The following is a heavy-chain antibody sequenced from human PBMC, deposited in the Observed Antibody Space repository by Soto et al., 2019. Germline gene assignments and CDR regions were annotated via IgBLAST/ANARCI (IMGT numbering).Heavy chain of an antibody. CDR1: GYSFTAYG. CDR2: ISCYNGKT. CDR3: ARDAPPPELRFLEWPNYDYNGMDA. Sequence: QVQVVQSGDEVKETGASVRVSCKTSGYSFTAYGISWVRQAPGQGLEWMGWISCYNGKTKYAQKVQGKVTMTTDTSTSTAYMEVRSPSSGATAIYYCARDAPPPELRFLEWPNYDYNGMDAWGQGTTVPVSS. J-gene: IGHJ6*02. V-gene: IGHV1-18*01. D-gene: IGHD3-3*01.